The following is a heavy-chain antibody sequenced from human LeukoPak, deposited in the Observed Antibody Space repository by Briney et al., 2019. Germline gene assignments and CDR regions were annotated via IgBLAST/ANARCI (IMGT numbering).Heavy chain of an antibody. CDR3: ARRLIAVAGTYFDY. CDR1: GYSFTTYW. CDR2: IYPGDSET. Sequence: GESLKISCKGSGYSFTTYWIGWVRQMPGKGLEWLGIIYPGDSETRYSPSFQGQVTISVDKSVSTAYLQWSSLKASDTAMYYCARRLIAVAGTYFDYWGQGTLVTVSS. J-gene: IGHJ4*02. V-gene: IGHV5-51*01. D-gene: IGHD6-19*01.